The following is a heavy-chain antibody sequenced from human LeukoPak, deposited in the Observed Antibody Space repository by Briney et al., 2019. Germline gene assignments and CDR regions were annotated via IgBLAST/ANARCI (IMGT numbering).Heavy chain of an antibody. J-gene: IGHJ3*02. Sequence: SQTLSLTCAVSGGSISSGGYSWSWLRQPPGKGLEWIGYIYHSGSTYYNPSLKSRVTISVDRSKNQFSLKLSSVTAADTAVYYCARASIGGDAFDIWGQGTMVTVSS. CDR2: IYHSGST. CDR1: GGSISSGGYS. D-gene: IGHD3-16*01. V-gene: IGHV4-30-2*01. CDR3: ARASIGGDAFDI.